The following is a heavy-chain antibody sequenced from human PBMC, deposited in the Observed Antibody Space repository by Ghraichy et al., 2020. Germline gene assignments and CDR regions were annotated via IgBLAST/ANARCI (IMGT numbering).Heavy chain of an antibody. D-gene: IGHD2-15*01. V-gene: IGHV4-30-4*07. Sequence: SLNISCAVSGGSFSSGAYSWSWIRQPPGKGLEWIGYIYYSGNTYYNPSLESRVTISVDTSNNQFSLKLSSVTAADTAVYFCARGGWLSNYFDYWGQGTLVTVSS. CDR3: ARGGWLSNYFDY. CDR2: IYYSGNT. CDR1: GGSFSSGAYS. J-gene: IGHJ4*02.